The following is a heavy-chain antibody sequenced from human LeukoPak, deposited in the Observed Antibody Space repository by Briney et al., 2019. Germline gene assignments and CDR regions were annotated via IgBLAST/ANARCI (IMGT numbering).Heavy chain of an antibody. V-gene: IGHV3-21*01. CDR1: GFTFSSYS. D-gene: IGHD3-22*01. J-gene: IGHJ4*02. Sequence: GGSLRLSCAASGFTFSSYSMNWVRQTPGKGLEWVSSISSSSSYIYYADSVKGRFTISRDNAKNSLYLQMNCLRAEDTAVYYCARDHDSSGYYYGWGQGTLVTVSS. CDR2: ISSSSSYI. CDR3: ARDHDSSGYYYG.